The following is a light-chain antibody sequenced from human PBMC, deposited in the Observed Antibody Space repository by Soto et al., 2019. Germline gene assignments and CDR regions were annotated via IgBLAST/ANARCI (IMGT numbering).Light chain of an antibody. Sequence: QSVLTQPPSVSGAPGQRVTISCTGSSSNIGAGYDVHWYQQLPGTAPKLLIYGNSNRPSGVPDRFSGSKSGTSASLAITGLQPADEADYYCQSYDSSLSGYVVFGGGTKLTVL. V-gene: IGLV1-40*01. CDR3: QSYDSSLSGYVV. J-gene: IGLJ2*01. CDR2: GNS. CDR1: SSNIGAGYD.